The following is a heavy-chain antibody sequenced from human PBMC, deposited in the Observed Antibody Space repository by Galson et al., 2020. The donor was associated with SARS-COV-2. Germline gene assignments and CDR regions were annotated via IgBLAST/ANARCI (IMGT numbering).Heavy chain of an antibody. D-gene: IGHD6-19*01. J-gene: IGHJ4*02. CDR3: AAGPVAGTGE. CDR1: GGSISGTDYY. CDR2: IHSSGST. V-gene: IGHV4-61*02. Sequence: SETLYLTCAVSGGSISGTDYYWSWIRQPAGKGLEWIGRIHSSGSTNYNPSLKSRVAISVDTSKNQFSLKLTSVTAADTAVYFCAAGPVAGTGEWGQGTLVTVSS.